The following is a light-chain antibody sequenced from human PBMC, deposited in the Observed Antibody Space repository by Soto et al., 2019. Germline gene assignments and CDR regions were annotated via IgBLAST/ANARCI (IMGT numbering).Light chain of an antibody. V-gene: IGKV3-20*01. Sequence: EIVLTQSPGILSLSPGERATLSCRASQSFSHFYLAWYQQKPGQAPRLLIYGASSRATGIPDRFSGSVSGTDFTLTISRLEPEDFAVYYCQQYGSSPRTFGQGTKVEIK. CDR1: QSFSHFY. J-gene: IGKJ1*01. CDR3: QQYGSSPRT. CDR2: GAS.